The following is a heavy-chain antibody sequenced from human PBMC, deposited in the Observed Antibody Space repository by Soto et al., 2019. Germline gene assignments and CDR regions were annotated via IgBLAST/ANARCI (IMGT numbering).Heavy chain of an antibody. V-gene: IGHV1-18*01. CDR2: ISAYNGNT. D-gene: IGHD1-20*01. J-gene: IGHJ3*02. CDR3: ARVYNWNDGNAFDI. CDR1: GYTFTSYG. Sequence: ASVKVSRKASGYTFTSYGISWVRQAPGQGLEWMGWISAYNGNTNYAQKLQGRVTMTTDTSTSTAYMELRSLRSDDTAVYYCARVYNWNDGNAFDIWGQGTMVTVSS.